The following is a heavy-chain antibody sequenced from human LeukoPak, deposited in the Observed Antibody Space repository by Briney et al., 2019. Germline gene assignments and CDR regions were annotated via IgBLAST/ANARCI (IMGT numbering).Heavy chain of an antibody. J-gene: IGHJ4*02. CDR3: AKGINDILRYFDY. CDR2: ISGSGGST. D-gene: IGHD3-9*01. V-gene: IGHV3-23*01. CDR1: GFTFSSYA. Sequence: GGSLRLSCAASGFTFSSYAMSWVRKAPGKGLEWVSAISGSGGSTYYADSVKGRFTISRDNSKNTLYLQMNSLRAEDTAVYYCAKGINDILRYFDYGGQGTLVTVSS.